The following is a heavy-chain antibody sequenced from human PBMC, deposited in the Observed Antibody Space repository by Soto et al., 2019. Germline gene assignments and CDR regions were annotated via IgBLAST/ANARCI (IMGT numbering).Heavy chain of an antibody. D-gene: IGHD3-16*01. CDR3: ATGVKYRPVLG. CDR2: IHITGWT. Sequence: EVQLVESGGGLVQPGGSLRLSCAASGFAVSNNYMTWVRQVPEKGLEWVAVIHITGWTYYADSVKGRFTISRDNSENTVYLHMTSLRDEDTAVYYCATGVKYRPVLGWGQGTLVTVSS. J-gene: IGHJ4*02. V-gene: IGHV3-66*01. CDR1: GFAVSNNY.